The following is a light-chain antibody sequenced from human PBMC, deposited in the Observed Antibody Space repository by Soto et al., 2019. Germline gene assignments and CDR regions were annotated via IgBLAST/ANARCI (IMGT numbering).Light chain of an antibody. CDR1: QSVSSN. J-gene: IGKJ1*01. CDR2: GAS. CDR3: QQYNNWPFTT. Sequence: ERVMTQSPATLSLSTGERATLSCRASQSVSSNLAWYQQKPGQAPRLLIYGASTRATGIPARFSGSGSGTEFTLTISSLQSEDFAVYYCQQYNNWPFTTLGQGSKVDI. V-gene: IGKV3-15*01.